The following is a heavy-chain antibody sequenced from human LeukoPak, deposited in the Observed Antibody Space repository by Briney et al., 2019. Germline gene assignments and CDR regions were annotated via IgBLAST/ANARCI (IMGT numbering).Heavy chain of an antibody. J-gene: IGHJ6*02. D-gene: IGHD3-3*01. CDR3: ARSHAPWSGYSYYYGMDF. CDR1: GFTFSSYA. V-gene: IGHV3-30-3*01. Sequence: GRSLRLSCAASGFTFSSYAIHWVRQAPGKGVEWVAVISYDGSNKYYADSVKGRFTISRDNSKNTLYLQMNSLRAEDTAVYYCARSHAPWSGYSYYYGMDFWGQGTTVTVSS. CDR2: ISYDGSNK.